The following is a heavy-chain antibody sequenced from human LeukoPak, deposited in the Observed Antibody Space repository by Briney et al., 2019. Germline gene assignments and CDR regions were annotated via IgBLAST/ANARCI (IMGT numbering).Heavy chain of an antibody. CDR1: GFTFSGYG. Sequence: GRSLRLPCAASGFTFSGYGMHCVRQAPGKGLEWVAGIWYDGSNKYYADSVKGRFTISRDNSKNTLYLQMNSLRAEDTAVYYCAKGGYSYGYSLDYWGQGTLVTVSS. D-gene: IGHD5-18*01. J-gene: IGHJ4*02. CDR2: IWYDGSNK. V-gene: IGHV3-33*06. CDR3: AKGGYSYGYSLDY.